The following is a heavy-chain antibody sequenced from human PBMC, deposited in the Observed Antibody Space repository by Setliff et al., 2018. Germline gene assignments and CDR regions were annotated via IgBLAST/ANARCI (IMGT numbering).Heavy chain of an antibody. J-gene: IGHJ5*01. D-gene: IGHD1-20*01. CDR2: IWYDGSNP. CDR3: AKDRVPDGIWDFDS. Sequence: PGESLKISCAASGFTSSMYGVHWVRQAPGKGLEWVAAIWYDGSNPYYADSVKGRITISRDNSKNTLYLQMNSLRAEDTALYHCAKDRVPDGIWDFDSWGPGSLVTVSS. CDR1: GFTSSMYG. V-gene: IGHV3-33*03.